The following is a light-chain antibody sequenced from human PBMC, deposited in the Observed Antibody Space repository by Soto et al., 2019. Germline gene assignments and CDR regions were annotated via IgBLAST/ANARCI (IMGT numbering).Light chain of an antibody. CDR1: QTVSSGF. CDR2: GAS. CDR3: QQYGSSPPQYT. J-gene: IGKJ2*01. Sequence: EVVLTQSPGTLSLSPGERATLSCRASQTVSSGFLAWYQHKPGQAPRLLIYGASRRATGIPDRFSGSGSGTDFTLTISRLEPEDFAGYYCQQYGSSPPQYTFGQGTKLEIK. V-gene: IGKV3-20*01.